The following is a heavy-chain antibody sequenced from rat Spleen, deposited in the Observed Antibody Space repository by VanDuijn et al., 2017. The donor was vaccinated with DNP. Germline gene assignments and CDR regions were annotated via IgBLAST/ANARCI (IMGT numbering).Heavy chain of an antibody. CDR1: GFTFSDQY. V-gene: IGHV5S11*01. Sequence: EVQLVESGGGLVQPGGSLKLSCAASGFTFSDQYMAWVRQAPTEGLEWVAYISSDGFTTYYGDSVKGRFTISRDNAKSTLYLQMDSLRSEETATYYCARHGEVHLRYAMDAWGQGTSVTVSS. CDR2: ISSDGFTT. CDR3: ARHGEVHLRYAMDA. J-gene: IGHJ4*01. D-gene: IGHD1-5*01.